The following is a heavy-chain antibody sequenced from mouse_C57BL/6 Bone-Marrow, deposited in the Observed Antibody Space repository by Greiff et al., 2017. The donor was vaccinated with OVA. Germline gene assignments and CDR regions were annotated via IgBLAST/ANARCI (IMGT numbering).Heavy chain of an antibody. D-gene: IGHD2-5*01. V-gene: IGHV2-4*01. J-gene: IGHJ3*01. Sequence: VQLQQSGPGLVQPSQSLSITCTVSGFSLTSYGVHWVRQPPGKGLEWLGVIWSGGSTDYNAAFISRLSISKDNSKSQVFFKMNSLQADDTAIYYCAKSYYINYGLVFAYWGQGTLVTVSA. CDR1: GFSLTSYG. CDR3: AKSYYINYGLVFAY. CDR2: IWSGGST.